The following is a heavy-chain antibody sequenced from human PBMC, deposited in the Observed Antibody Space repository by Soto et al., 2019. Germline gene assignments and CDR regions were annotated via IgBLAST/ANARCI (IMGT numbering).Heavy chain of an antibody. CDR3: ARGLFNLGSSFTY. CDR1: GFTFSSYA. CDR2: ISYDGSNK. J-gene: IGHJ4*02. Sequence: GGSLRLSCVASGFTFSSYAMHWVRQAPGKGLEWVAVISYDGSNKYYADSVKGRFTISRDNSKNTLYLQMNSLRAEDTAVYYCARGLFNLGSSFTYWGQGTLVTVSS. V-gene: IGHV3-30-3*01. D-gene: IGHD6-13*01.